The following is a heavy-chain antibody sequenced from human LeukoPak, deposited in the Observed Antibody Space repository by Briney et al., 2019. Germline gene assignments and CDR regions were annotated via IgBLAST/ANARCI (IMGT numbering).Heavy chain of an antibody. Sequence: GGTLRLSCAASGFTFSSYAMHWVRQAPGKGLEWVAVISYDGSNKYYADSVKGRFTISRDNSKNTLYLQMNSLRAEDTAVYYCARDHLIVVLRYYFDYWGQGTLVTVSS. CDR3: ARDHLIVVLRYYFDY. CDR1: GFTFSSYA. V-gene: IGHV3-30*04. J-gene: IGHJ4*02. D-gene: IGHD3-22*01. CDR2: ISYDGSNK.